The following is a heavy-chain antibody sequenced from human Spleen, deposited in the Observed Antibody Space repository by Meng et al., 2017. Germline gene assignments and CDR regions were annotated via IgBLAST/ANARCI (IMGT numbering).Heavy chain of an antibody. Sequence: SCAISGDSVSSSSNWNWIRQSPSRGLEWLGRTYYRSKWYNDYAVSVKSRITINPDTSKNQFSLQLNSVTPEDTAVYYCARGLVLDYWGQGTLVTVSS. CDR3: ARGLVLDY. D-gene: IGHD5-12*01. CDR1: GDSVSSSSN. CDR2: TYYRSKWYN. V-gene: IGHV6-1*01. J-gene: IGHJ4*02.